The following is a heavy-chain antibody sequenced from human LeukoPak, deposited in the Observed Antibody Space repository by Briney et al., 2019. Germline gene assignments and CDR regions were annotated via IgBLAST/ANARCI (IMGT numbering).Heavy chain of an antibody. D-gene: IGHD3-9*01. CDR1: GYSFTSYW. V-gene: IGHV5-51*01. J-gene: IGHJ5*02. CDR2: IYPGDSDT. Sequence: RHGESLKTSCKGSGYSFTSYWIGWVRQMPGKGLEWMGIIYPGDSDTRYSPSFQGQVTISADKSISTAYLQWSSLKASDTAMYYCARLGEYYDILTGYHWGQGTLVTVSS. CDR3: ARLGEYYDILTGYH.